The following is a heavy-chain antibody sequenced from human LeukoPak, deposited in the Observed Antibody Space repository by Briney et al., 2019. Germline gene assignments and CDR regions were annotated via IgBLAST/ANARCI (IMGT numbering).Heavy chain of an antibody. V-gene: IGHV1-69*06. CDR1: GGTFSSYA. CDR2: IIPIFGTA. D-gene: IGHD3-3*01. CDR3: ARVEGPSIFGVIDY. J-gene: IGHJ4*02. Sequence: GASAKVSCKASGGTFSSYAISWVRQAPGQGLEWMGGIIPIFGTANYAQKFQGRVTITADKSTSTAYMELSSLRSEDTAVYFCARVEGPSIFGVIDYWGQGTLVTISS.